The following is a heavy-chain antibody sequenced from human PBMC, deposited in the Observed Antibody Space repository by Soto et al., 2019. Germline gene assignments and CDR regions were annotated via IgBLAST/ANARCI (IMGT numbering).Heavy chain of an antibody. V-gene: IGHV1-18*01. J-gene: IGHJ2*01. Sequence: QVQLVQSGAEVKRPGASVKVSCKASGYIFNNFAISWVRQAPGQGLEWRGWISGHNVNTNYAKRLQGRATMTTDTSTSTAFIELRSLTAADTGIYDCARLMDCWGRNCYYWYCDLWGRGTLLTFSS. CDR3: ARLMDCWGRNCYYWYCDL. CDR1: GYIFNNFA. CDR2: ISGHNVNT. D-gene: IGHD2-21*01.